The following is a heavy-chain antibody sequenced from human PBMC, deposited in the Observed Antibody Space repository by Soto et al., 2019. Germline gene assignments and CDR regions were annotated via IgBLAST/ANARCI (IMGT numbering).Heavy chain of an antibody. J-gene: IGHJ4*02. D-gene: IGHD5-18*01. Sequence: PSETLSLTCTVSGGSISSSSYYWGWIRQPPGKGLEWIGSIYYSGSTYYNPPLKSRVTISVDTSKNHFSMKLSSVTAAENNAYYCARDHPHSYGVYYFDYWGQGTPVTVS. V-gene: IGHV4-39*02. CDR3: ARDHPHSYGVYYFDY. CDR1: GGSISSSSYY. CDR2: IYYSGST.